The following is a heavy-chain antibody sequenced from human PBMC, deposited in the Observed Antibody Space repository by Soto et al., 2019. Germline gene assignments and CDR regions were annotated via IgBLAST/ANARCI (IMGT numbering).Heavy chain of an antibody. J-gene: IGHJ4*02. Sequence: GASVKVSCKASGYTFTSYGISWVRQAPGQGLEWMGWISAYNGNTNYAQKLQGRVTMTTDTSTSTAYMELRSLRSDDTAVYYCARGRYSGSYYGELFDYWGQGTLLTVSS. D-gene: IGHD1-26*01. CDR3: ARGRYSGSYYGELFDY. CDR2: ISAYNGNT. CDR1: GYTFTSYG. V-gene: IGHV1-18*04.